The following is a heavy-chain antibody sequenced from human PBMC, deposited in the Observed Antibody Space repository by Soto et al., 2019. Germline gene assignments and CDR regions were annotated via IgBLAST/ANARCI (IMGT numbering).Heavy chain of an antibody. CDR3: ARDNPTMVRGVDAFDI. CDR1: GFTVISNY. J-gene: IGHJ3*02. V-gene: IGHV3-66*01. CDR2: IYSGSST. Sequence: GGSLRLSCEASGFTVISNYMSWVRQAPGKGLEWVSVIYSGSSTYYADSVKGRFTISRDNSKNTLYLQMNSLRAEDTAVYYCARDNPTMVRGVDAFDIWGQGTMVTVSS. D-gene: IGHD3-10*01.